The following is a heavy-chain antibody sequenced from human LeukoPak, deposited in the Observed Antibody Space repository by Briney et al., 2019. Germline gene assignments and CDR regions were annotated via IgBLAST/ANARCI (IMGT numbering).Heavy chain of an antibody. D-gene: IGHD3-3*01. V-gene: IGHV4-31*03. J-gene: IGHJ4*02. CDR1: GGSISSGGYY. CDR3: XXXXXXXXGVVIGPYFDY. Sequence: SETLSLTCTVSGGSISSGGYYWSWIRQHPGTGLEWLGYIYYSGSTYYNPSLKSRVTISVDTSKNQFSLKLSSVTAADTAVYYXXXXXXXXXGVVIGPYFDYWGQGTLVTVSS. CDR2: IYYSGST.